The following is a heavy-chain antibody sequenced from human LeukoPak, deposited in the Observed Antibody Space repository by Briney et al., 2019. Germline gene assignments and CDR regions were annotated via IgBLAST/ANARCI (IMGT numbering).Heavy chain of an antibody. CDR1: GFTLSSYE. CDR3: ARGGVNSDY. J-gene: IGHJ4*02. D-gene: IGHD3-3*01. V-gene: IGHV3-48*03. CDR2: ISKSGSTI. Sequence: PGGSLRLSCAASGFTLSSYEMNWVRQAPGKGLEWVSYISKSGSTIYYADSVKGRFTISRDNSKNTLYLQMNSLRAEDTAVYYCARGGVNSDYWGQGTLVTVSS.